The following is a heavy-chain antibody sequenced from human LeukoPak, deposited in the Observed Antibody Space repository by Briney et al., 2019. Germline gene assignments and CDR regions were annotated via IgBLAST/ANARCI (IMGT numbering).Heavy chain of an antibody. CDR2: ISESGGSP. D-gene: IGHD1-14*01. Sequence: GGSLRLSCAASRFTFSSYAMSWVRQAPGKGLEWVSGISESGGSPYYADSVKGRFTISRDNSKNTLYLQMNSLRAEDTAIYYCAKSDLSNQYTWFAPWGQGTLVTVSS. J-gene: IGHJ5*02. V-gene: IGHV3-23*01. CDR3: AKSDLSNQYTWFAP. CDR1: RFTFSSYA.